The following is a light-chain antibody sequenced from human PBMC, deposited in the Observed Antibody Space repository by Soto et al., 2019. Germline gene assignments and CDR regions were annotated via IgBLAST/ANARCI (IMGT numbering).Light chain of an antibody. V-gene: IGKV1-39*01. CDR1: QSISRN. J-gene: IGKJ5*01. CDR2: AAS. CDR3: HQSYTTASIT. Sequence: DIQMTQSPSSLSASVGDRVTITCRASQSISRNLNWYQHKPGKAPKLLIYAASSLQNGVTSRFSGGGSGTEFTLSIRSLQPEDFGTYYCHQSYTTASITFGQGSRQQIK.